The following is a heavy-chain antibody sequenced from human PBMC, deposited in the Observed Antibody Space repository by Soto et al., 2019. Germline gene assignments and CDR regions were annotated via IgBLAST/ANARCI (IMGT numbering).Heavy chain of an antibody. J-gene: IGHJ1*01. D-gene: IGHD1-26*01. CDR3: ARGPSIVGAEYFQH. CDR1: GDSVSSNSAA. Sequence: QSQTLSLTCAISGDSVSSNSAAWNWIRQSPSRGLEWLGRTYYRSKWYNDYAVSVKSRITINPDTSKNQFSLQLNSVTPEDTAVYYCARGPSIVGAEYFQHWGQGTLVTVSS. V-gene: IGHV6-1*01. CDR2: TYYRSKWYN.